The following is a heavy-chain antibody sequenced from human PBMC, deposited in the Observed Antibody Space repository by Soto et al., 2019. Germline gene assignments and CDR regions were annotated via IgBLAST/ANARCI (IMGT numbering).Heavy chain of an antibody. J-gene: IGHJ5*02. CDR3: VRGIAYNLFDP. Sequence: GWSLRLSCAASGGFFSSHPMNWVRQAPGKGPEWISYISGSSTTIYYADAVKGRFTISRDNAQNSLYLQMNSLRAEDTAFYYCVRGIAYNLFDPWGQGTLVTVSS. CDR1: GGFFSSHP. V-gene: IGHV3-48*01. CDR2: ISGSSTTI.